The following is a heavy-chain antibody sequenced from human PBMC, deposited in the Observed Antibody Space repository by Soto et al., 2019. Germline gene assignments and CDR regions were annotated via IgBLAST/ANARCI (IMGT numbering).Heavy chain of an antibody. CDR2: ISASGGRT. D-gene: IGHD1-26*01. Sequence: EVQLLESGGGLVQPGGSLRLSCAASGFTFSSYAMSWVRQAPGKGLEWVSGISASGGRTYYADSVKGRFTISRDNSKNTLYLQMNSLRVEDAAGYKCVKQWDLLRDFDLGGQGTMVNVCS. CDR1: GFTFSSYA. V-gene: IGHV3-23*01. J-gene: IGHJ3*01. CDR3: VKQWDLLRDFDL.